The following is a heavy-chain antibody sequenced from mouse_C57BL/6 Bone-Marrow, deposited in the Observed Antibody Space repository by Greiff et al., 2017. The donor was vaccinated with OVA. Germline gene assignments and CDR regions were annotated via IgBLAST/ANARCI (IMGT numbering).Heavy chain of an antibody. Sequence: EVKLEESVAELVRPGASVKLSCTASGFNIKNTYMHWVKQRPEQGLEWIGRIDPANGNTKYAPKFQGKATITADTSSNTAYLQLSSLTSEDTAIYYCARNYYGSSYVYFDVWGTGTTVTVSS. J-gene: IGHJ1*03. CDR1: GFNIKNTY. V-gene: IGHV14-3*01. CDR3: ARNYYGSSYVYFDV. CDR2: IDPANGNT. D-gene: IGHD1-1*01.